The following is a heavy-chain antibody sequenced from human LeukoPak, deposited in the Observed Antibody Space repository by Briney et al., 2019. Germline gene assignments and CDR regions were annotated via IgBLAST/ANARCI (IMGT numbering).Heavy chain of an antibody. V-gene: IGHV4-34*01. CDR2: INHSGNT. J-gene: IGHJ4*02. CDR3: ASLYYYDSSDYSGY. D-gene: IGHD3-22*01. Sequence: SETLSLTCAVYGVSFSGYYWSWIRQPPGKGLEWIREINHSGNTNYNPSLKSRVTISVDTSKNQFSLKVNSVTAADTAVYYCASLYYYDSSDYSGYWGQGTLVTVSS. CDR1: GVSFSGYY.